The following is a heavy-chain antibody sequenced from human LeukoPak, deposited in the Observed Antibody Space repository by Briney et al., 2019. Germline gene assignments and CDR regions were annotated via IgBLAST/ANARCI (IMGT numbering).Heavy chain of an antibody. J-gene: IGHJ4*02. D-gene: IGHD3-10*01. Sequence: PSETLSLTCAVSGYSISSGYNWGWIRQSPGKGLEWIGSIYHSGNTYYNPSLKSRVTISVDTSKNDFSLRLTSVTAADTAVYYCAREDYYGSGAYYNRASELEYYFDYWGQGTLVTVSS. CDR1: GYSISSGYN. CDR3: AREDYYGSGAYYNRASELEYYFDY. CDR2: IYHSGNT. V-gene: IGHV4-38-2*02.